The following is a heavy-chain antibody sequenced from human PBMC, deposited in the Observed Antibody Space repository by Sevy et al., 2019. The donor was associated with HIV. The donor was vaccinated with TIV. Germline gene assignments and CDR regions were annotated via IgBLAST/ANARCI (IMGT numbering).Heavy chain of an antibody. CDR1: GFTFSSYG. V-gene: IGHV3-33*01. D-gene: IGHD1-26*01. J-gene: IGHJ4*02. Sequence: GGSLRLSCAASGFTFSSYGMHWVRQAPGKGLEWVAVIWYDGNNQYYADSVKGRFTISRDNSKNTLYLQMNSLRPEDTAVYYCARGPPDGSYNYFDYWGQGTLVTVSS. CDR3: ARGPPDGSYNYFDY. CDR2: IWYDGNNQ.